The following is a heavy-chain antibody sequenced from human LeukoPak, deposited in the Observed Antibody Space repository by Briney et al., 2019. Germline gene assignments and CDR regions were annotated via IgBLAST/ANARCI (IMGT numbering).Heavy chain of an antibody. CDR1: GYSFADYY. J-gene: IGHJ4*02. CDR3: AIELPHTLWFGELLGFDD. V-gene: IGHV1-2*02. Sequence: GASVKVSCKASGYSFADYYMHWVRQAPGQGLEWMGWINPNSGGTNYAQKFQGRVTMTRDTSISTAYMELSRLRSDDTAVYYCAIELPHTLWFGELLGFDDWGQGTLVTVSS. D-gene: IGHD3-10*01. CDR2: INPNSGGT.